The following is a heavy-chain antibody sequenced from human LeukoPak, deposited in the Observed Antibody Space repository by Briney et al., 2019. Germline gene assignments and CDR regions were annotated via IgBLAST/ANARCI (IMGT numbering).Heavy chain of an antibody. V-gene: IGHV3-33*01. J-gene: IGHJ5*02. CDR3: ARGGRGIYRTYNWFDP. CDR1: GFTFSSYG. D-gene: IGHD3-16*01. CDR2: IWYDGTNK. Sequence: PGGSLRLSCAASGFTFSSYGMHWVRQAPAKGLEWVAVIWYDGTNKFYTDSVKGRFTNSRDNSMNMLYLQMDSLRAEDTAVYYCARGGRGIYRTYNWFDPWGQGTLVTVSS.